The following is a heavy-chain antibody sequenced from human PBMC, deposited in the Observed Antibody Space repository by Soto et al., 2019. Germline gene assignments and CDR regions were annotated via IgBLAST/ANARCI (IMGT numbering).Heavy chain of an antibody. J-gene: IGHJ4*02. CDR3: ARGPYYYVTSGYYPAFWYFDY. CDR2: INHSGST. V-gene: IGHV4-34*01. D-gene: IGHD3-22*01. CDR1: GGSFSDYY. Sequence: QVQLQQWGAGLLKPSETLSLTCAVYGGSFSDYYWSWIRQPPGKGPEWIGEINHSGSTNYNPSLTSRVTISVDTSKNRFPLKLTSVTSADTAVYYCARGPYYYVTSGYYPAFWYFDYWGQGSLGTVSS.